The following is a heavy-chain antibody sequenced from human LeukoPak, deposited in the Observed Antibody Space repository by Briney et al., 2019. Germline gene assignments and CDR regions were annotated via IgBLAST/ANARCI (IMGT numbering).Heavy chain of an antibody. CDR1: GFTFNTYA. V-gene: IGHV3-23*01. CDR2: ISGSGGST. Sequence: PGGSLRLSCAASGFTFNTYAMSWVRQAPGKGLEWVSAISGSGGSTYYADSVKGRFTISRDNSKNTLYLQMNSLRAEDTAVYYCAKEGSALLLWFGELFDAFDIWGQGTMVTVSS. D-gene: IGHD3-10*01. J-gene: IGHJ3*02. CDR3: AKEGSALLLWFGELFDAFDI.